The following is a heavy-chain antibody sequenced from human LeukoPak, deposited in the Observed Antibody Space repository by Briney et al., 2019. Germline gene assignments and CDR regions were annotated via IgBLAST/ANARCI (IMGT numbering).Heavy chain of an antibody. Sequence: SSETLSLTCTVSGDTISLYYWSWIRQPPGKGLEWIGYIYYTGSTKSNPSLKSRVTISVDTSKKQFSLNLSSVTAADTAVYYCARAGWFSTTLHFDYWGQGIRVTVSS. CDR3: ARAGWFSTTLHFDY. J-gene: IGHJ4*02. D-gene: IGHD6-19*01. CDR2: IYYTGST. V-gene: IGHV4-59*01. CDR1: GDTISLYY.